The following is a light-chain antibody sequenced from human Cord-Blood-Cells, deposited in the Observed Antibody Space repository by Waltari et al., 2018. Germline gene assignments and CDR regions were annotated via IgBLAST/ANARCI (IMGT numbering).Light chain of an antibody. CDR3: QQSYSTPWT. CDR2: AAS. CDR1: QSISSY. V-gene: IGKV1-39*01. J-gene: IGKJ1*01. Sequence: IQMTQSPSSLSASVGDRVTITCRASQSISSYLNWFQQKPGKAPKHLIYAASSLQSGVPSRFSGSGCGTDVTLTSSSLPPEDFATYYCQQSYSTPWTFGQGTKVEIK.